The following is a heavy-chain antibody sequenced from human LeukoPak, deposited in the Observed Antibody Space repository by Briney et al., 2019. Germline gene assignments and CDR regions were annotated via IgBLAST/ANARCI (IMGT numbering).Heavy chain of an antibody. J-gene: IGHJ4*02. CDR3: AKGYSYHIDY. V-gene: IGHV3-30*02. D-gene: IGHD5-18*01. Sequence: GGSLRLSCAASGFTFRSYGMHWVRQAPGKGLEGVAFIQYDGRGGYYTDSVKGRFTISRDNSKNTLFLQMSSLRAEDTAVYYCAKGYSYHIDYWGQGTLVTVSS. CDR1: GFTFRSYG. CDR2: IQYDGRGG.